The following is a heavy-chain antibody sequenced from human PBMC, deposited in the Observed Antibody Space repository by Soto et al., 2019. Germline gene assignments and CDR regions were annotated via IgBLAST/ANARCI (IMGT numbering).Heavy chain of an antibody. J-gene: IGHJ4*02. CDR2: IKQDGSEK. CDR3: ARVLAVPPGDLDY. D-gene: IGHD2-2*01. CDR1: GFTFSSYW. V-gene: IGHV3-7*03. Sequence: GGSLRLSCAASGFTFSSYWMSWVRQAPGKGLEWVANIKQDGSEKYYVDSVKGRFTIARDNAKNSLYLQMNSLRVEDTAVYYCARVLAVPPGDLDYWGQGTMVTVSS.